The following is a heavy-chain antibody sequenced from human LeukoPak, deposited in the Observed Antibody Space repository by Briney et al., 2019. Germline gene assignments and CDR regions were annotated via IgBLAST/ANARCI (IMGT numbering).Heavy chain of an antibody. D-gene: IGHD5/OR15-5a*01. J-gene: IGHJ6*02. CDR1: GFTFSSYE. CDR3: AKCLPASLGMGV. Sequence: HAGGSLRLSCAASGFTFSSYEMYWVRQAPGKGLEWVSYINSGGSATYYADSVKGRFTIFRDNAKSSLYLQMSSLRAEDTAVYYCAKCLPASLGMGVWGPGNTVTVS. CDR2: INSGGSAT. V-gene: IGHV3-48*03.